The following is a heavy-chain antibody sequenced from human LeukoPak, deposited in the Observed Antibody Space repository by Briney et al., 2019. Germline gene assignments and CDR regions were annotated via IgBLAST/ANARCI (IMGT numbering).Heavy chain of an antibody. D-gene: IGHD1-26*01. CDR2: IWHDGIYT. CDR3: ARETTTLDY. V-gene: IGHV3-33*01. Sequence: PGASVTLSCAASGFTFSSYGMHWVRQAPGKGLEWVAVIWHDGIYTFFADSVKGRFTISSDNSKNTLYLQISSLRAEYTAEYYCARETTTLDYWVQGTLVAVCS. J-gene: IGHJ4*02. CDR1: GFTFSSYG.